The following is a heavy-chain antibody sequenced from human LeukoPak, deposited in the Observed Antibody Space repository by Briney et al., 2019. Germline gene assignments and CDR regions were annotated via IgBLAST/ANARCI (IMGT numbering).Heavy chain of an antibody. V-gene: IGHV1-8*03. CDR3: ARGTISGSRSFDP. CDR1: GYTFTNYD. D-gene: IGHD3-9*01. CDR2: VNPNSGNR. J-gene: IGHJ5*02. Sequence: VASVKVSCKASGYTFTNYDINWVRQATGQGLEWMGWVNPNSGNRGYAQKFQGRLTITRNTSISTAYLDLSSLRFDDTAVYYCARGTISGSRSFDPWGQGTLVTVSS.